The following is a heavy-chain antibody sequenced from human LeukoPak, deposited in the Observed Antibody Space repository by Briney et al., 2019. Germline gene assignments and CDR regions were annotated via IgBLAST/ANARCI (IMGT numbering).Heavy chain of an antibody. J-gene: IGHJ4*02. CDR1: GFTFSSYG. CDR2: ISYDGSNK. CDR3: GKEVERHFDLKY. Sequence: PGGSLRLSCAASGFTFSSYGMHWVRQAPGKRLEWVAVISYDGSNKYYADSVKGRFTISRDNSKNTLYLQMNSLRAEDTAVYHCGKEVERHFDLKYWGQGTLVTVSS. V-gene: IGHV3-30*18.